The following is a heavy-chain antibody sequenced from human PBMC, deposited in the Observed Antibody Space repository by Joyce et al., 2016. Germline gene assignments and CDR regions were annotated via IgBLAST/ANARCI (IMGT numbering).Heavy chain of an antibody. D-gene: IGHD2-21*01. Sequence: EARLVQSGGGFFQPGESLRLSCEASGFAFGNYWVYWVRQVPGKAPEVVSRLNRDGTITEYADSVEGRFTISRDNDKNTLYLDMNSLRVDDTAVFFCARGPYCAAYCQTHGPFYFDRWGQGTQVTVST. CDR3: ARGPYCAAYCQTHGPFYFDR. V-gene: IGHV3-74*03. CDR2: LNRDGTIT. CDR1: GFAFGNYW. J-gene: IGHJ4*02.